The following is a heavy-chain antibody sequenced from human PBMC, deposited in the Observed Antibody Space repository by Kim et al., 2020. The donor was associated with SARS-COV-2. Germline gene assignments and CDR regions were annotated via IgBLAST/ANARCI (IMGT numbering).Heavy chain of an antibody. CDR1: GYIFTTFY. J-gene: IGHJ4*02. Sequence: ASVKVSCRASGYIFTTFYMHWVRQAPGQGLEWMGVINPNGGKTTYAQQFQGRVFMTRDTSTSTVYMEMSSLTSEDTAVYYCARELGGSDNDYWGQGTPITVSS. V-gene: IGHV1-46*01. CDR2: INPNGGKT. CDR3: ARELGGSDNDY. D-gene: IGHD1-26*01.